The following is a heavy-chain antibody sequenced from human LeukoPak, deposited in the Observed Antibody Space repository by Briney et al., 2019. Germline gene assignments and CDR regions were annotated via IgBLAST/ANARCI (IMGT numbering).Heavy chain of an antibody. CDR2: ISWNSGSI. Sequence: GGSLRLSCAASGFTFDDYAMHWVRQAPGKGLEWVSGISWNSGSIGYADSVKGRLTTSRDNAKNSLYLQMNSLRAEDTALYYCAKGGVLRYFDWSEDAFDIWGQGTMVTVSS. V-gene: IGHV3-9*01. CDR3: AKGGVLRYFDWSEDAFDI. CDR1: GFTFDDYA. D-gene: IGHD3-9*01. J-gene: IGHJ3*02.